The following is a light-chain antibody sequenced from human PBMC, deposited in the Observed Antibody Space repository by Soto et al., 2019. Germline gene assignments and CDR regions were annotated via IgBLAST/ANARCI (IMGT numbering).Light chain of an antibody. Sequence: QSTLTQPASVSGSPGQSITISCTGTSSDVGGHNHVSWFQQHPGKVPKLIIYGVTNRPSDISNRFSGSKSGNTASLTISGLQAEDEADYYCCSYTSSITYVFGPGTKVTVL. CDR3: CSYTSSITYV. CDR2: GVT. CDR1: SSDVGGHNH. J-gene: IGLJ1*01. V-gene: IGLV2-14*01.